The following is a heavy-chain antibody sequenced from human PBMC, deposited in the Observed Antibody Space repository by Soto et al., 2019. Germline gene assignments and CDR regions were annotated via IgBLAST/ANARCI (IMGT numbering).Heavy chain of an antibody. V-gene: IGHV3-30-3*01. J-gene: IGHJ5*02. CDR1: GVTFCSYA. CDR2: ISYDGSNK. D-gene: IGHD2-15*01. CDR3: SRDYIVVVVAGTPSPMRFDP. Sequence: PGGSLRLCCAACGVTFCSYAMHGVRQDPGTGLERVAVISYDGSNKYYADSVKGRFTISRDNSKNTLYLQMNSLRAEDTAVYYCSRDYIVVVVAGTPSPMRFDPWGQGALVT.